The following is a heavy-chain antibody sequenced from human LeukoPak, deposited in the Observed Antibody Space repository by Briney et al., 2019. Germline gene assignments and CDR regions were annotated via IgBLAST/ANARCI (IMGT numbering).Heavy chain of an antibody. CDR1: GFTFRNFA. CDR3: AKSPGEFSSNYLDY. J-gene: IGHJ4*02. Sequence: GGSLRLSCAASGFTFRNFAMKWVRQAPGKGLEWVSAFSGSGGNTYYADSVKGRFTISRDNSKNTLYLQMNSLRAEDTAVYYCAKSPGEFSSNYLDYWGQGTLVTVSS. CDR2: FSGSGGNT. D-gene: IGHD6-6*01. V-gene: IGHV3-23*01.